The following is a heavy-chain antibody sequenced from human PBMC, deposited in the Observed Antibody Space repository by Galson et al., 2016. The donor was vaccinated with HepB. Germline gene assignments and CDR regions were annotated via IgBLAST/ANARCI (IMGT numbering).Heavy chain of an antibody. D-gene: IGHD3-9*01. CDR1: GFTFSRYW. V-gene: IGHV3-74*01. CDR2: INSDGSSR. CDR3: AVSMGGAFDWYDYLDY. Sequence: SLRLSCAASGFTFSRYWMHWVRQVPGKGLVWVSRINSDGSSRNYADSVKGRFTISRDNAESTLYLQMNSLRVEDTALYYCAVSMGGAFDWYDYLDYWGQENLVAVTS. J-gene: IGHJ4*02.